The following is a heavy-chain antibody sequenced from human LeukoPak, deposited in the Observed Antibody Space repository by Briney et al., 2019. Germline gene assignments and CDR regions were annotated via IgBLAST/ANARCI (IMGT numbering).Heavy chain of an antibody. J-gene: IGHJ5*02. Sequence: ASLKVSCKASGVTFSSYAISWVRQAPGQGLEWMGGIIPIFDTATYAQKFPGRVTITAAESTSKANMELSSLRSEDTAGYYFAIYCSSTSCRDPWGRGTLVTVSS. CDR2: IIPIFDTA. CDR3: AIYCSSTSCRDP. CDR1: GVTFSSYA. V-gene: IGHV1-69*13. D-gene: IGHD2-2*01.